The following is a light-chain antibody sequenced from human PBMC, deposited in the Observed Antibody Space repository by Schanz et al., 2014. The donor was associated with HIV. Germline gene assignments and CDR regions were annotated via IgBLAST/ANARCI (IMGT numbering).Light chain of an antibody. CDR2: DVS. CDR1: SSDVGGYNL. CDR3: SSYTSSSTLGV. V-gene: IGLV2-14*02. J-gene: IGLJ2*01. Sequence: QSALPQPASVSGSPGQSITISCTGTSSDVGGYNLVSWYQHHPDKAPKLVIYDVSNRPSGVSNRFSGSKSGNTASLTISGLQAEDEADYYCSSYTSSSTLGVFGGGTKLTVL.